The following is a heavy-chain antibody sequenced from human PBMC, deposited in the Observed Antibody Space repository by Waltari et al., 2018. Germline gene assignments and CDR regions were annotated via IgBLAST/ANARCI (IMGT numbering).Heavy chain of an antibody. J-gene: IGHJ6*03. Sequence: EVQLVESGGGLVQPGGSLILSCAASGFTFSSYSMNWVRQAPGKRLEWVSNISSSSSTIYYADSVKGRFTITRDNAKNSLYLQMNSLRAEDTAVYYCAREGYYYYYMDVWGKGTTVTVSS. CDR2: ISSSSSTI. V-gene: IGHV3-48*04. CDR1: GFTFSSYS. CDR3: AREGYYYYYMDV.